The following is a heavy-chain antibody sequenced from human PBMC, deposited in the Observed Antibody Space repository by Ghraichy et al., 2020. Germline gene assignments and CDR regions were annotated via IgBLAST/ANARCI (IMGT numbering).Heavy chain of an antibody. CDR3: ARVLPTWGDYYGSGSYFDY. CDR2: IYYSGST. D-gene: IGHD3-10*01. CDR1: GGSISSGGYY. J-gene: IGHJ4*02. Sequence: SQTLSLTCTVSGGSISSGGYYWSWIRQHPGKGLEWIGYIYYSGSTYYNPSLKSRVTISVDTSKNQFSLKLSSVTAADTAVYYCARVLPTWGDYYGSGSYFDYWGQGTLVTVSS. V-gene: IGHV4-31*03.